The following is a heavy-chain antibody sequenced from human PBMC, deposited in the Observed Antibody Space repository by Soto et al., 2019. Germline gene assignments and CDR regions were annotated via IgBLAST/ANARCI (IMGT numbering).Heavy chain of an antibody. CDR2: IYHSGST. CDR1: GGSISSSNW. V-gene: IGHV4-4*02. D-gene: IGHD4-17*01. CDR3: ARLPMTTVPYVFDY. J-gene: IGHJ4*02. Sequence: PSETLSLTCAVSGGSISSSNWWSWVRQPPGKGLEWIGEIYHSGSTNYNPSLKSRVTISVDKSKNQLSLKLSSVTAADTAVYYCARLPMTTVPYVFDYWGQGTLVTVS.